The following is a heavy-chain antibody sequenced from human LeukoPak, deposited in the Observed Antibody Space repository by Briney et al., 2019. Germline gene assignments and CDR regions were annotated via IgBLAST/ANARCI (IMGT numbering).Heavy chain of an antibody. CDR3: AKKSRVLWFGESYGMDV. J-gene: IGHJ6*02. D-gene: IGHD3-10*01. CDR2: IYSGGST. CDR1: GFTVSSNY. V-gene: IGHV3-53*04. Sequence: GGSLRLSCAASGFTVSSNYMSWVRQAPGKGLEWVSVIYSGGSTYYADSVKGRFTISRHNSKNTLYLQMNSLRAEDTAVYYCAKKSRVLWFGESYGMDVWGQGTTVTVSS.